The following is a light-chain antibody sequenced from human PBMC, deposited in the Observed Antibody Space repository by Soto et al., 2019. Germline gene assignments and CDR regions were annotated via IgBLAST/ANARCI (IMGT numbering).Light chain of an antibody. J-gene: IGKJ5*01. CDR2: GAS. Sequence: EIVLTQSPGTLSLSPGEIATLSFRASQSVSSSFLSWYQQKRGQAPRLLMFGASSRATCIPDRFSGSGSGTDFTLTIYRLEPEDFAVYYCQQSGYSPITFGQGTRLEIK. CDR1: QSVSSSF. CDR3: QQSGYSPIT. V-gene: IGKV3-20*01.